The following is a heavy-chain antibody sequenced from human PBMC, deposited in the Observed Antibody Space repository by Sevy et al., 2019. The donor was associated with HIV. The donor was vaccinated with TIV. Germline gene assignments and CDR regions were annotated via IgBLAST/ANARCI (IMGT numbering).Heavy chain of an antibody. Sequence: GESLKISCAASGFTVSSNYMSWVRQAPGKGLEWVSVIYSGGSTYYADSVKGRFTISRDNSKNTLYLQMNSLRAEDTAVYYCARDLRAGYDSSGRNDYWGQGTLVTVS. CDR3: ARDLRAGYDSSGRNDY. CDR2: IYSGGST. V-gene: IGHV3-53*01. J-gene: IGHJ4*02. D-gene: IGHD3-22*01. CDR1: GFTVSSNY.